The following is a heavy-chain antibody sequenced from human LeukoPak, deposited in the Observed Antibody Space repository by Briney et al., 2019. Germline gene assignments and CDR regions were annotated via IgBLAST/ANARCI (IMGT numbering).Heavy chain of an antibody. CDR3: ANSSGWPYNWFDP. J-gene: IGHJ5*02. CDR1: GGSISSSDW. D-gene: IGHD6-19*01. V-gene: IGHV4-4*02. CDR2: IYHSGST. Sequence: SETLSLTCAVSGGSISSSDWWSWVRQPPGKGLEWIGEIYHSGSTNYNPSLKSRVTISVDKSKNQFSLKLSSVTAADTAVYYCANSSGWPYNWFDPWGQGTLVTVSS.